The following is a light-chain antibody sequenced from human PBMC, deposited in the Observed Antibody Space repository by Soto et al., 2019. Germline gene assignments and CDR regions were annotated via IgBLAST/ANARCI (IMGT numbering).Light chain of an antibody. J-gene: IGKJ1*01. CDR2: GVS. CDR1: QTVTSGY. Sequence: PGERGTFSCMASQTVTSGYLAWYQQKPGQAPRLLIYGVSTGATGIPDRFSGSGSGTDFTLTISRLEPEDFAVYFCQVYGSSSMTFGHATKVDIK. V-gene: IGKV3-20*01. CDR3: QVYGSSSMT.